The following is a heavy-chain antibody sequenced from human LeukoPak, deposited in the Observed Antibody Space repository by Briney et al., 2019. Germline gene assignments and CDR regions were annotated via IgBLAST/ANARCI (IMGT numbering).Heavy chain of an antibody. CDR2: ISGSGGST. V-gene: IGHV3-23*01. Sequence: GGSLRLSCAASGFTFSSYAMSWVRQAPGKGLEWVSAISGSGGSTYYADSVKGRFTISRDNSKNTLYLQMNSLRAEDTAVYYCAKDTGPWGYFDWLLTGEFDYWGQGTLVTVSS. D-gene: IGHD3-9*01. CDR3: AKDTGPWGYFDWLLTGEFDY. J-gene: IGHJ4*02. CDR1: GFTFSSYA.